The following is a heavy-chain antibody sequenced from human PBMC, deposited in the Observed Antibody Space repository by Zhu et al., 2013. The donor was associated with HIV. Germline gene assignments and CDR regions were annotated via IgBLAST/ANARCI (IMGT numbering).Heavy chain of an antibody. V-gene: IGHV1-2*04. CDR2: INPNSGGT. Sequence: QVQLVQSGAEVKKPGASVKVSCKASGYTFTGYYMHWVRQAPGQGLEWMGWINPNSGGTNYAQKFQGWVTMTRDTSISTAYMELSRLRSDDTAVYYCARGVETYYDFWSGYRDYYYYGMDVWGQGTTVTVSS. CDR3: ARGVETYYDFWSGYRDYYYYGMDV. J-gene: IGHJ6*02. D-gene: IGHD3-3*01. CDR1: GYTFTGYY.